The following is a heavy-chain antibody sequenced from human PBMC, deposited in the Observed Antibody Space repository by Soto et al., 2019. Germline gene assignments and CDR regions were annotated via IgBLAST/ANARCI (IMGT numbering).Heavy chain of an antibody. CDR2: INHSGST. D-gene: IGHD6-6*01. J-gene: IGHJ6*03. CDR3: ARAGMYSSSPTLKFNYYMDV. Sequence: QVQLQQWGAGLLKPSETLSLTCAVYGGSFSGYYWSWIRQPPGKGLAWIGEINHSGSTNYTPSLKSRVTISVDTSKNQFSLKLSSVTAADTAVYYCARAGMYSSSPTLKFNYYMDVWGKGTTVTVSS. CDR1: GGSFSGYY. V-gene: IGHV4-34*01.